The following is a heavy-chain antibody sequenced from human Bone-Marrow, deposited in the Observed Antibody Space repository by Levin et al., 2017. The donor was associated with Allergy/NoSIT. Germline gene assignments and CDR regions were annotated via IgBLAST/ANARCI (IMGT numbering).Heavy chain of an antibody. CDR1: GYTLSELA. D-gene: IGHD4-17*01. J-gene: IGHJ4*02. Sequence: ASVKVSCKIIGYTLSELAIHWVRQAPGKGLEWMGGFDPKDYETKYAQTFEGRVSMTEDTSTDTAYMELSSLRFEDTAVYYCATDHGDYGLEDWGQGTLVTVSS. CDR3: ATDHGDYGLED. V-gene: IGHV1-24*01. CDR2: FDPKDYET.